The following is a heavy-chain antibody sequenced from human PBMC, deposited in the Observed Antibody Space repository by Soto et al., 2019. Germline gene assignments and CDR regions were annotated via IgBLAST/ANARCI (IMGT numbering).Heavy chain of an antibody. Sequence: PSETLSLTCAVYGGSFSGYFWTWIRQPPGKGLEGIGQINHSGGTNYTPSLKSRVSISIDTSKNQFSLNLNSVSAADTAVYYCARRLVNRPVDPWGQGTLVTVSS. V-gene: IGHV4-34*01. D-gene: IGHD2-15*01. CDR2: INHSGGT. J-gene: IGHJ5*02. CDR1: GGSFSGYF. CDR3: ARRLVNRPVDP.